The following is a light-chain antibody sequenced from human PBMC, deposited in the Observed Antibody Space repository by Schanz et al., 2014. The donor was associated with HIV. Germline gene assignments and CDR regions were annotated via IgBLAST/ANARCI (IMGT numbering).Light chain of an antibody. CDR1: SSDVGGYNY. Sequence: QSALTQHPSASGSPGQSVTISCTGTSSDVGGYNYVSWYQQHPGKAPKIMIYEVSKRPSGVPDRFSGSKSGNTASLTVSGLQAEDEADYYCSSYAATSNVLFGGGTKLTVL. V-gene: IGLV2-8*01. CDR3: SSYAATSNVL. J-gene: IGLJ3*02. CDR2: EVS.